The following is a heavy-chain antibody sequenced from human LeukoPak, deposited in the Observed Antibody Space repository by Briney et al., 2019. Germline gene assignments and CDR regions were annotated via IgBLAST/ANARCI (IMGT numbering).Heavy chain of an antibody. CDR1: GFTFDDYA. V-gene: IGHV3-9*01. J-gene: IGHJ4*02. CDR3: AKEGVGGFDS. Sequence: PGGSLRPSCAASGFTFDDYAMPWVRQAPGKGLEWVSSISWNSKNVAYAASVKGRLTISRDNAKNSLYLQMNSLRAEDTALYYCAKEGVGGFDSWGQGTLVTVSS. CDR2: ISWNSKNV. D-gene: IGHD3-16*01.